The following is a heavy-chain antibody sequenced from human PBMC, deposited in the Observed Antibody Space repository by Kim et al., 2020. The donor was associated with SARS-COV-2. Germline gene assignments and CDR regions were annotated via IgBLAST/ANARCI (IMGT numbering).Heavy chain of an antibody. CDR1: GYTFTSYY. CDR2: INPSGGST. V-gene: IGHV1-46*01. CDR3: ARGGVGATRSRFAFDI. Sequence: ASVKVSCKASGYTFTSYYMHWVRQAPGQGLEWMGIINPSGGSTSYAQKFQGRVTMTRDTSTSTVYMELSSLRSEDTAVYYCARGGVGATRSRFAFDIWGQGTMVTVSS. D-gene: IGHD1-26*01. J-gene: IGHJ3*02.